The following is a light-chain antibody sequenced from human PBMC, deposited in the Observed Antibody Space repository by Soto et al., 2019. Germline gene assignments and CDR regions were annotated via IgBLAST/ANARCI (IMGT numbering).Light chain of an antibody. CDR2: HAS. J-gene: IGKJ1*01. CDR1: RSLSSDY. V-gene: IGKV3-20*01. Sequence: IVLIQSAYTLSWSPGERATLSCRASRSLSSDYLAWYQQKPGQAPRLLFYHASRRATGTPDRFSVSGSGTDFTLTISRLQPGDFAVYYCQQYGSSGTFGQGTKVDIK. CDR3: QQYGSSGT.